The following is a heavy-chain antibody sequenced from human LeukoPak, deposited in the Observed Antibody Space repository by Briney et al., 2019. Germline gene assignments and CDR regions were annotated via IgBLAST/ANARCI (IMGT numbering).Heavy chain of an antibody. J-gene: IGHJ4*02. CDR2: TYYRSKWYN. Sequence: SQTLSLTCAISGDSVSSNSAAWNWIRQSPSRGLEWLGRTYYRSKWYNGYVISVKSRIIINPDTSKNQFSLQLNSVTTEDTAVYYCARDLESTDTYYFDYWGQGTLVTVSP. CDR1: GDSVSSNSAA. V-gene: IGHV6-1*01. D-gene: IGHD2-2*02. CDR3: ARDLESTDTYYFDY.